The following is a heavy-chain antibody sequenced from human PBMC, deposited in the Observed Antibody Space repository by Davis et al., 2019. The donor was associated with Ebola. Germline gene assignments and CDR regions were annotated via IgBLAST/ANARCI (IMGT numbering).Heavy chain of an antibody. Sequence: GESLKISCVASGFTFENHAMNWVRQAPGRGLEWVSSISGSGASTYYADSVKGRFTISRDNAKNSLYLQMNSLRAEDTAVYYCASSPPYGDYEFDYWGQGTLVTVSS. CDR3: ASSPPYGDYEFDY. V-gene: IGHV3-23*01. J-gene: IGHJ4*02. CDR2: ISGSGAST. CDR1: GFTFENHA. D-gene: IGHD4-17*01.